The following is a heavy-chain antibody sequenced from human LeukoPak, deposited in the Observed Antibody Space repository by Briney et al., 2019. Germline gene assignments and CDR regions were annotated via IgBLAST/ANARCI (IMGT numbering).Heavy chain of an antibody. CDR2: IYTSGST. J-gene: IGHJ4*02. CDR3: AREQGANYDYVWGSYPARARFDY. V-gene: IGHV4-4*07. CDR1: GGSISSYY. Sequence: SETLSLTCTVSGGSISSYYWSWIRQPAGKGLEWIGRIYTSGSTNYNPSLKSRVTTSVDTSKNQFSLKLSSVTAADTAVYYCAREQGANYDYVWGSYPARARFDYWGQGTLVTVSS. D-gene: IGHD3-16*02.